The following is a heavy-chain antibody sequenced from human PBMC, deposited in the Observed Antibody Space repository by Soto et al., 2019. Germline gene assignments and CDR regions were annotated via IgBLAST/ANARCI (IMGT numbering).Heavy chain of an antibody. J-gene: IGHJ4*02. V-gene: IGHV1-18*01. D-gene: IGHD2-2*01. CDR2: ISAYNGNT. CDR1: GYTFTSYG. CDR3: AREGDIVVVPAATELGY. Sequence: ASVKVSCKASGYTFTSYGISWVRQAPGQGLEWMGWISAYNGNTNYAQKLQGRVTMTTDTSTSTAYMELRSLRSDDTAVYYCAREGDIVVVPAATELGYWGQGTLVTVSS.